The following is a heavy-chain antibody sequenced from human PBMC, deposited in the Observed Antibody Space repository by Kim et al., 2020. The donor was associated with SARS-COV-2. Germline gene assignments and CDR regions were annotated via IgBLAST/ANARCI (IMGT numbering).Heavy chain of an antibody. CDR3: ARDPTYCSGGSCYSNGFDP. CDR2: INSEGSST. Sequence: GGSLRLSCAASGFTFNSYWMQWVRQAPGKGLVWVSRINSEGSSTRYGDSVKGRFTISRDNAKNTLYLQMNSLRAEDTAVYYCARDPTYCSGGSCYSNGFDPWGQGTLVTVSS. D-gene: IGHD2-15*01. J-gene: IGHJ5*02. V-gene: IGHV3-74*01. CDR1: GFTFNSYW.